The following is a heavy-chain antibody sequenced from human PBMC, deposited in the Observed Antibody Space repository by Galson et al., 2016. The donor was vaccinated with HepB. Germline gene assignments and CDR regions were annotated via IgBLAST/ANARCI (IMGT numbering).Heavy chain of an antibody. J-gene: IGHJ3*02. CDR3: ARVSHDSFDI. Sequence: TLSLTCAVSGVSVTSGGYYWSWIRQPPGKGLEWIGYCYCTAYTGYNPSLESRVTISRDTSKNHFSLTLNSLTAADTAVYYCARVSHDSFDIWGQGTMVTVSS. CDR2: CYCTAYT. CDR1: GVSVTSGGYY. V-gene: IGHV4-61*03.